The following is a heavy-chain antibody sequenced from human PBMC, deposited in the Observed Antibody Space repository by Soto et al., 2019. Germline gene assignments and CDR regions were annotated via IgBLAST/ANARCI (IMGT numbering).Heavy chain of an antibody. J-gene: IGHJ6*02. CDR3: TTDSSSAVRDGMDV. CDR1: VFTFSNAW. CDR2: IKSKTDGGTT. Sequence: ESGGGLVKPGGSLRLSCAASVFTFSNAWMNWVRQAPGKGLEWVGRIKSKTDGGTTDYAAPVKGRFTISRDDSKNTLYLQMNSLKTEDTAVYYCTTDSSSAVRDGMDVWGQGTTVTVSS. D-gene: IGHD6-6*01. V-gene: IGHV3-15*07.